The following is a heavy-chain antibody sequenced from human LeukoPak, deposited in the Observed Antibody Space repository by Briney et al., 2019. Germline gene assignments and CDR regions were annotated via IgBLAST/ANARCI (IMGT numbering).Heavy chain of an antibody. D-gene: IGHD6-13*01. CDR1: GGTFSSYA. J-gene: IGHJ6*04. V-gene: IGHV1-69*01. CDR2: IIPIFGTA. CDR3: AREGVAAAGPEYWYYGMDV. Sequence: SVKVSCKASGGTFSSYAISWVRQAPGQGLEWMGGIIPIFGTANYAQKFQGRVTITADESTSTAYMELSSLRSEDTAVYYCAREGVAAAGPEYWYYGMDVWGKGTTVTVSS.